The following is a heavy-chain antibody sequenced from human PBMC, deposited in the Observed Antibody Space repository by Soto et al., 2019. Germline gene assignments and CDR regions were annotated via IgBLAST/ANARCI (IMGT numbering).Heavy chain of an antibody. J-gene: IGHJ4*02. CDR2: INTDGSST. CDR3: AKRRVDSYCVSC. CDR1: GFTFSGFW. V-gene: IGHV3-74*01. Sequence: EVQLVESGGGLVQPGGSLRLSCAVSGFTFSGFWMHWVRQAPGEGLVWVSRINTDGSSTSYADSVKGRFTISRDNAKNTLYLQMNSLRVEVTAMDYCAKRRVDSYCVSCWGQGTLVTVST. D-gene: IGHD5-18*01.